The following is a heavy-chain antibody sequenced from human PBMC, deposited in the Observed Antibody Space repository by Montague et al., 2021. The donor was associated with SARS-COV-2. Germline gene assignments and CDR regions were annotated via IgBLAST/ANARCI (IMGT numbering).Heavy chain of an antibody. J-gene: IGHJ6*02. CDR2: VYSGGTT. CDR3: VRDGGLRFSGGAMDV. CDR1: GGSMISGGYY. D-gene: IGHD3-3*01. V-gene: IGHV4-31*03. Sequence: TLSLTCNVSGGSMISGGYYWSCIRQPPGKGLEWIGYVYSGGTTYYNPSLKSRVTISEDMSKNQFSLRLTSVTAADTAVYYCVRDGGLRFSGGAMDVWGQGTTVTVSS.